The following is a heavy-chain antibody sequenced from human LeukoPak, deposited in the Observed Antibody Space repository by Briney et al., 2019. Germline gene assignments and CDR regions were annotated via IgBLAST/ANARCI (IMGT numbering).Heavy chain of an antibody. CDR3: ARGSIAAAGTIPY. CDR2: INPNSGGT. V-gene: IGHV1-2*06. Sequence: ASVKVSCTASGYTFTGYYMHWVRQAPGQGLEWMGRINPNSGGTNYAQKFQGRVTMTRDTSISTAYMELSRLRSDDTAVYYCARGSIAAAGTIPYWGQGTLVTVSS. CDR1: GYTFTGYY. J-gene: IGHJ4*02. D-gene: IGHD6-13*01.